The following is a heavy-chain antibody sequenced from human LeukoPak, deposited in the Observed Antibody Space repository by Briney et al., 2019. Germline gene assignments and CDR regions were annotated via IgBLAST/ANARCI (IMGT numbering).Heavy chain of an antibody. CDR3: AREENDSSALDI. CDR2: ISSSSSYI. D-gene: IGHD3-22*01. V-gene: IGHV3-21*01. CDR1: GFTFSSYS. J-gene: IGHJ3*02. Sequence: GGSLRLSCAASGFTFSSYSMNWVRQAPGKGLEWVSSISSSSSYIYYADSVKGRFTISRDNAKNSLYLQMDSLRAEDTAVYYCAREENDSSALDIWGQGTMVTVSS.